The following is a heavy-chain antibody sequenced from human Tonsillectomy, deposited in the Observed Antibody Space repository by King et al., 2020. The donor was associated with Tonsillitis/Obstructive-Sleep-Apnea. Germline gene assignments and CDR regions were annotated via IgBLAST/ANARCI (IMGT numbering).Heavy chain of an antibody. CDR3: ASGLGYCSSTTCSYYYYMDV. J-gene: IGHJ6*03. Sequence: VQLQQWGAGLLKPSETLSLTCAVYGGSFSGYYWSWIRQPPGKGLEWIGEINHSGNTNYNPSLKIRGTISVDTSKNQFSLELSSVTAADTAVYYCASGLGYCSSTTCSYYYYMDVWGKGTTVTVSS. D-gene: IGHD2-2*01. CDR2: INHSGNT. V-gene: IGHV4-34*01. CDR1: GGSFSGYY.